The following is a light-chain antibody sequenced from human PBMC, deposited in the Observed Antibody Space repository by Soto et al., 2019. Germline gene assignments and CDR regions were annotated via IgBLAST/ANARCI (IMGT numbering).Light chain of an antibody. CDR1: QSVSRN. J-gene: IGKJ1*01. V-gene: IGKV3-15*01. Sequence: EIVMTQSPGTLSVSPGERATLSCRASQSVSRNVAWYQQKPGQAPRLLIHDASTRATGIAVSFSGSGSGTAFTLPISSLQSEDFAVYYCQQYNNWLWTFGQGTKVDIK. CDR2: DAS. CDR3: QQYNNWLWT.